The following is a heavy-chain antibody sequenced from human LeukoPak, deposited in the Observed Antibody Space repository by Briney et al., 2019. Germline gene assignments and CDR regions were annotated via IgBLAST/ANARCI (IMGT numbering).Heavy chain of an antibody. Sequence: PSETQSLTCTVSGVSFTSSDYWTWIRQLPGKGLEWIAYLYYTGDTSYNPSLKSRLTVSADTSNSQFFLNMRSMTAADTAMYYCARVMIVGANGEEALSPPAAFDVWGRGTLVTVSS. J-gene: IGHJ3*01. CDR1: GVSFTSSDY. CDR3: ARVMIVGANGEEALSPPAAFDV. V-gene: IGHV4-31*03. D-gene: IGHD2-8*01. CDR2: LYYTGDT.